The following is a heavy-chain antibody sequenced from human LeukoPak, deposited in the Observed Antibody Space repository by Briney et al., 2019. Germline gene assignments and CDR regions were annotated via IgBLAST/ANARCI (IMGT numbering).Heavy chain of an antibody. J-gene: IGHJ6*02. CDR1: GFTFSGYA. CDR3: ARGSRRFLEWLSHHYYYGMDV. Sequence: PGRSLRLSCAASGFTFSGYAMHWVRQAPGKGLEWVAVISYDGSNKYYADSVKGRFTISRDNSKNTLYLQMNGLRAEDTAVYYCARGSRRFLEWLSHHYYYGMDVWGQGTTVTVSS. CDR2: ISYDGSNK. V-gene: IGHV3-30-3*01. D-gene: IGHD3-3*01.